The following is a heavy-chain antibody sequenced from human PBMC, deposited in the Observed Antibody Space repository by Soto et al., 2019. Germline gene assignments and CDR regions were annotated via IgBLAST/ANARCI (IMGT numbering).Heavy chain of an antibody. Sequence: QVQLVQSGAEVKKPGSSVRVSCKASGGTFSSYAISWVRQAPGQGLEWMGGIIPIFGTENYEQKFQGRVTITAEESTSTAYMELSSLRSEDTAVYYWSIDRIAGSKYYYGMDVWGQGPTVTVSS. D-gene: IGHD6-13*01. J-gene: IGHJ6*02. CDR2: IIPIFGTE. CDR1: GGTFSSYA. CDR3: SIDRIAGSKYYYGMDV. V-gene: IGHV1-69*01.